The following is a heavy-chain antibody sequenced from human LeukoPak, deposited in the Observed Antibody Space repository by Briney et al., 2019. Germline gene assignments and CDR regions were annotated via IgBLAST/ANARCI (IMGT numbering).Heavy chain of an antibody. J-gene: IGHJ4*02. CDR1: GGSISSYY. CDR3: ARDQMGTYDSSGYTDY. CDR2: IYYSGST. D-gene: IGHD3-22*01. Sequence: SETLSLTCTVSGGSISSYYWSWIRQPPGKGLEWIGYIYYSGSTNYNPSLKSRVTISVDTSRNQFSLKLSSVTAADTAVYCCARDQMGTYDSSGYTDYWGQGTLVTVSS. V-gene: IGHV4-59*12.